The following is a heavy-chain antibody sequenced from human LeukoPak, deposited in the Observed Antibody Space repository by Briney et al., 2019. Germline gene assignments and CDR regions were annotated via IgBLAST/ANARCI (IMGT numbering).Heavy chain of an antibody. Sequence: ASVKVSCKASGYTFTSYYMHWVRQAPGQGLEWMGIINPSGGGTSYAQKFQGRVTMTRDTSTSTVYMELSSLRSEDTAVYYCAREYTSAIYDFWSGLDAFDIWGQGTMVTVSS. J-gene: IGHJ3*02. CDR1: GYTFTSYY. D-gene: IGHD3-3*01. CDR3: AREYTSAIYDFWSGLDAFDI. V-gene: IGHV1-46*01. CDR2: INPSGGGT.